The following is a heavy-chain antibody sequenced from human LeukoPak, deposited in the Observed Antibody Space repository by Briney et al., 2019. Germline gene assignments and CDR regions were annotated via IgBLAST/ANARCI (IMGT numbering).Heavy chain of an antibody. CDR1: GGTFSSYA. CDR3: ARVHSKTVHYYYYYGMDV. Sequence: ASVKVSCKASGGTFSSYAISWVRQAPGQGLEWMGGIIPIFGTANYAQKFQGRVTITADKSTSTAYMEMSSLRSEDTAVYYCARVHSKTVHYYYYYGMDVWGKGTPVTVSS. J-gene: IGHJ6*04. CDR2: IIPIFGTA. V-gene: IGHV1-69*06.